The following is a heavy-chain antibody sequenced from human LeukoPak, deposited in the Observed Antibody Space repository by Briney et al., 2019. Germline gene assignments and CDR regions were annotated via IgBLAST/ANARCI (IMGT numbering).Heavy chain of an antibody. D-gene: IGHD1-1*01. V-gene: IGHV4-59*01. J-gene: IGHJ6*03. CDR3: ARGTIYMDV. CDR2: IYYGGNT. Sequence: SETLSLTCTVFGGSISSYYWSWIRQPPGKGLEWIGYIYYGGNTNHNPSLKSRVTMSVDTSKNQFSLKLSSVTAADTAVYYCARGTIYMDVWGKGTTVTISS. CDR1: GGSISSYY.